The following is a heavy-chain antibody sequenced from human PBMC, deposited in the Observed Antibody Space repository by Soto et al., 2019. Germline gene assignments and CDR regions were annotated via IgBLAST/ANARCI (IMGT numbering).Heavy chain of an antibody. CDR2: ISGSGGST. J-gene: IGHJ5*02. V-gene: IGHV3-23*01. D-gene: IGHD2-2*01. CDR3: AKDRGIVVVPT. CDR1: GFTFSSYA. Sequence: LSLSCAASGFTFSSYAMIWVRQAPGKGLEWVSAISGSGGSTYYADSVKGRFTISRDNSKNTLYLQMNSLRAEDTAVYYCAKDRGIVVVPTWGQGTLVTVSS.